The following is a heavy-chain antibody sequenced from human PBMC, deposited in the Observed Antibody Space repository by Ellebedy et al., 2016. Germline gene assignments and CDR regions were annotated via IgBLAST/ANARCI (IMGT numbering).Heavy chain of an antibody. CDR1: GFTFSSYA. D-gene: IGHD1-26*01. CDR3: AKDLRGSYFGY. CDR2: ISGSGGST. V-gene: IGHV3-23*01. J-gene: IGHJ4*02. Sequence: GESLKISXAASGFTFSSYAMSWVRQAPGKGLEWVSAISGSGGSTYYADSVKGRFTISRDNSKNTLYLQMNSLRAEDTAVYYCAKDLRGSYFGYWGQGTLVTVSS.